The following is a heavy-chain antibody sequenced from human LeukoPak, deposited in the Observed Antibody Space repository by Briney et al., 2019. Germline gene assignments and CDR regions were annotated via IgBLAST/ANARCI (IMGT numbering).Heavy chain of an antibody. V-gene: IGHV3-15*01. J-gene: IGHJ4*02. CDR1: GFTFNYAW. CDR3: STDLLDYAPYDFDY. D-gene: IGHD4-17*01. Sequence: GGSLRLSCAASGFTFNYAWMNWVRQAPGKGLQWVGRIKSKNDGGTTDYAAPVKGRFTISRDDSQNTLSLQMNSLKTEDTAVYYCSTDLLDYAPYDFDYWGQGTLVTVSS. CDR2: IKSKNDGGTT.